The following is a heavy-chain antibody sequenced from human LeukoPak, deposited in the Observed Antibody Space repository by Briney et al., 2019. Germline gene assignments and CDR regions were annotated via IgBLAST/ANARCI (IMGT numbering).Heavy chain of an antibody. J-gene: IGHJ3*02. D-gene: IGHD3-3*01. CDR2: INHSGST. V-gene: IGHV4-61*08. CDR3: ARDTYYDFWSGYYRRGAFDI. Sequence: SETLSLTCTVSGGSINNGGYYWSWIRQHPGKGLEWIGEINHSGSTNYNPSLKSRVTISVDTSKNQFSLKMSSVTAADTAVYYCARDTYYDFWSGYYRRGAFDIWGQGTMVTVSS. CDR1: GGSINNGGYY.